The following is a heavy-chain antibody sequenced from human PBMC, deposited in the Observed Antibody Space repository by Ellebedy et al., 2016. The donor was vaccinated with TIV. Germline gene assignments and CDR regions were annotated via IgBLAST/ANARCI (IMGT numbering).Heavy chain of an antibody. D-gene: IGHD2-8*02. CDR2: ISSNGGST. J-gene: IGHJ4*02. Sequence: GESLKISCAASGFTFSSYAMHWVRQAPGKGLEYVSAISSNGGSTYYANSVRGRFTISRDNSKNTLYLQMGSLRAEDMAVYYCARGLTVVYYYDYWGQGTLVTVSS. CDR1: GFTFSSYA. CDR3: ARGLTVVYYYDY. V-gene: IGHV3-64*01.